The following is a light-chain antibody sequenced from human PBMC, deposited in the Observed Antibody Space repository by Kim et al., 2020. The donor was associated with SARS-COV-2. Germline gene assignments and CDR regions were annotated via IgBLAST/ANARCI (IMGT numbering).Light chain of an antibody. CDR3: QQYYSTPQ. Sequence: DIQMTQSPSSLSASVGDRVTITCRASQGISNSLAWYQQKPGKAPKLLLYAASRLESGVPSRFSGSGSGTDYTLTISSLQPEDFATYYCQQYYSTPQFGGGTKVDIK. J-gene: IGKJ4*02. CDR2: AAS. CDR1: QGISNS. V-gene: IGKV1-NL1*01.